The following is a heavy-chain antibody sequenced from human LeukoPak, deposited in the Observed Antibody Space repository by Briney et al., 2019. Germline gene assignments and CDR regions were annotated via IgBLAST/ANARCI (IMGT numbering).Heavy chain of an antibody. Sequence: ASVKVSCKASGYTFTNYYMHLVRQAPGQGLEWMGIINPSGCSTNYAQKFQGRVTMTRDTSTSTVYMELSSLRSEDTAVYYCARDESISILWWWGQGTLVTVSS. V-gene: IGHV1-46*01. D-gene: IGHD2-21*01. CDR3: ARDESISILWW. CDR1: GYTFTNYY. CDR2: INPSGCST. J-gene: IGHJ4*02.